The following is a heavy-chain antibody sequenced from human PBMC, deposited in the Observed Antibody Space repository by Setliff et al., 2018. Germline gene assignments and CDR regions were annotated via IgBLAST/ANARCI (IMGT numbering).Heavy chain of an antibody. J-gene: IGHJ1*01. Sequence: ASVKVSCKASGYTFTTYGISWVRQAPGQTLEWMGWIHAGSSNTLYSQRFQDRITISRDTSATTVHMELSSLRAEDTAVYYCAKDYSMAITVGYFQHWGHGTLVTVSS. CDR3: AKDYSMAITVGYFQH. V-gene: IGHV1-3*01. CDR2: IHAGSSNT. CDR1: GYTFTTYG. D-gene: IGHD1-20*01.